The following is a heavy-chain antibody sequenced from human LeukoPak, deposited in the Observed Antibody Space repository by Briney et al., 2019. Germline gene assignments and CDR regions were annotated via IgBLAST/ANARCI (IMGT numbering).Heavy chain of an antibody. V-gene: IGHV4-38-2*02. CDR3: ARAIGGYYGSERDNWFDP. CDR1: GYSISSGYY. CDR2: IYHSGST. J-gene: IGHJ5*02. Sequence: NPSETLSLTCTVSGYSISSGYYWGWIRQPPGKGLEWIGSIYHSGSTYYNPSLKSRVTISVDTSKNQFSLKLSSVSAADTAVYYCARAIGGYYGSERDNWFDPWGHGTLVTVSS. D-gene: IGHD3-10*01.